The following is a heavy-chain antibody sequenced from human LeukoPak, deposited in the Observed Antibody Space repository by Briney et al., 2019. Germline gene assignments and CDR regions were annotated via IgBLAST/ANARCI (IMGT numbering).Heavy chain of an antibody. CDR3: ARTTEGGYTYDYFYYYYMDV. J-gene: IGHJ6*03. CDR2: IYYSGST. Sequence: SQTLSLTCTVSGASISSTSYCWSWIRQPPGKGLEWIGYIYYSGSTNYNPSLKSRVTISVDMSKNQFSLKLSSVTAADTAVYYCARTTEGGYTYDYFYYYYMDVWGKGTTVTISS. CDR1: GASISSTSYC. D-gene: IGHD5-18*01. V-gene: IGHV4-61*01.